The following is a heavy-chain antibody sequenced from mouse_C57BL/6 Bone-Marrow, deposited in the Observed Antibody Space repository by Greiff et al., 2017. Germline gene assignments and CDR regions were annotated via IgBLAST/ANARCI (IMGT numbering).Heavy chain of an antibody. J-gene: IGHJ4*01. CDR3: NSHYCGSNYAMDY. D-gene: IGHD1-1*01. V-gene: IGHV14-4*01. Sequence: EVQLVESGAELVRPGASVKLSCTASGFTFKDDYMHWVKQRPEQGLEWIGWIDPENGDTEYASKFQGKATITADTSSNTAYLQLSNLTSEDTADYYCNSHYCGSNYAMDYWGQGTSVTVSA. CDR1: GFTFKDDY. CDR2: IDPENGDT.